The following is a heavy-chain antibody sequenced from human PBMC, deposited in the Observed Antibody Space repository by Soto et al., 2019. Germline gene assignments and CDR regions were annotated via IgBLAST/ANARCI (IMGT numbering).Heavy chain of an antibody. V-gene: IGHV1-69*13. CDR3: AREDRDRETGLVPAAIDGMDV. D-gene: IGHD2-2*01. Sequence: SVKVSCKASGGAFSRYSITWVRQAPGHGLEWIGRIIPIFGIPTYAQKFQGRVTITADESTSTAYMELSSLRSDDTAVYYCAREDRDRETGLVPAAIDGMDVWGQGTTVTVS. J-gene: IGHJ6*02. CDR1: GGAFSRYS. CDR2: IIPIFGIP.